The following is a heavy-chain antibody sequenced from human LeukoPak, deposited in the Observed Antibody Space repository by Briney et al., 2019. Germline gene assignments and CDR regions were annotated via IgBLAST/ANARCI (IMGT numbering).Heavy chain of an antibody. CDR2: IRYDGSNK. J-gene: IGHJ6*03. Sequence: PGGSLRLSCAASGFTFSSYGMHWVRQAPGKGLEWVAFIRYDGSNKYYADSVKGRFTISRDNSKNTLYLQMNSLRAEDTAVYYCAKDGEDYSSSWYYYYYMDVWGKGTTVTVSS. V-gene: IGHV3-30*02. CDR3: AKDGEDYSSSWYYYYYMDV. CDR1: GFTFSSYG. D-gene: IGHD6-13*01.